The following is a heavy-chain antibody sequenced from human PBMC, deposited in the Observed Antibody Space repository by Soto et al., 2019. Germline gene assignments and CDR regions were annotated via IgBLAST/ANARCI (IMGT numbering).Heavy chain of an antibody. Sequence: TLSLTCTVSGGSISSSSYYWAWIRQPPGKGLEWIGSIYYDGSPNYNPSLKSRLTISVDTSKNQFSLKLSSVTAADTAVYYCPRLRVAGLLFDYWGEGTLVNVSS. CDR1: GGSISSSSYY. J-gene: IGHJ4*02. CDR2: IYYDGSP. D-gene: IGHD6-19*01. CDR3: PRLRVAGLLFDY. V-gene: IGHV4-39*01.